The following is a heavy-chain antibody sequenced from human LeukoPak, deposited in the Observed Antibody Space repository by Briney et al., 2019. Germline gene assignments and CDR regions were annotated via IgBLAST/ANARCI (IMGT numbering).Heavy chain of an antibody. CDR1: GYTFSDYA. J-gene: IGHJ3*01. CDR2: INAANGDT. D-gene: IGHD3-9*01. V-gene: IGHV1-3*01. CDR3: ARGRSRGRPFDWLDGLDF. Sequence: ASVKVSCKASGYTFSDYALHWVRQAPGRGLEWMGWINAANGDTKYSQRLHDRFIFIRDTSATTSYLEFTSLTSEDTAVYFCARGRSRGRPFDWLDGLDFWGQGTTVIVS.